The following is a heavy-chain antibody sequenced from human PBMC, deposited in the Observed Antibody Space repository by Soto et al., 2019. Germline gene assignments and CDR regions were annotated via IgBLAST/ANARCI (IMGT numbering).Heavy chain of an antibody. Sequence: GGSLRLSCAASGFTFSSYGMHWVRQAPGKGLEWVAVIWYDGSNKYYADSVKGRFTISRDNSKNTLYLQMNGLRAEDTAVYYCAGESSAYCSSTSCYGLFDYWGQGTLVTVSS. CDR2: IWYDGSNK. CDR3: AGESSAYCSSTSCYGLFDY. D-gene: IGHD2-2*01. CDR1: GFTFSSYG. V-gene: IGHV3-33*01. J-gene: IGHJ4*02.